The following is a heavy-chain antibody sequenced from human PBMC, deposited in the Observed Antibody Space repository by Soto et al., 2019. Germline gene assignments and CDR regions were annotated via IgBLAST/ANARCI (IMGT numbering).Heavy chain of an antibody. D-gene: IGHD2-21*02. CDR1: GFTISTYG. V-gene: IGHV3-30*18. CDR2: ISSDGSNK. CDR3: TKQGLTHHTWFDP. J-gene: IGHJ5*02. Sequence: QVQLVESGGGVVQPGRSLRLSCAASGFTISTYGIHWVRQAPGKGLEWVAVISSDGSNKYYVDSVKGRFTISRDDSKNTVYLHMNSLRPEDTAVYYCTKQGLTHHTWFDPWGQGTLVTVSS.